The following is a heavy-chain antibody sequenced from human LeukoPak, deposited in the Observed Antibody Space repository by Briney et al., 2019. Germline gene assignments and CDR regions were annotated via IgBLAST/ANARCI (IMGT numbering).Heavy chain of an antibody. V-gene: IGHV4-59*01. D-gene: IGHD3-10*01. Sequence: PSETLSLTCTVSGGSISSYYWSWIRQPPGKGLEWIGYIYYSGSTNYNPSLKSRVTISVDTSKNQSSLKLSSVTAADTAVYYCARVSGRNWFDPWGQGTLVTVSS. CDR1: GGSISSYY. CDR2: IYYSGST. CDR3: ARVSGRNWFDP. J-gene: IGHJ5*02.